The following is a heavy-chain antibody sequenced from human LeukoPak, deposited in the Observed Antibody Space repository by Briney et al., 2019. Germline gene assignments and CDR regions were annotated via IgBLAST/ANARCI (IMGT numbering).Heavy chain of an antibody. D-gene: IGHD2-21*02. CDR2: INHSGST. CDR3: ARDGEVSYCGGDCYPENWFDP. Sequence: SETLSLTCAVYGGSFSGYYWSWIRQPPGKGLEWIGEINHSGSTNYNPSLKSRVTISVDTSKNQISLRLSSVTAADTAVYYCARDGEVSYCGGDCYPENWFDPWGQGTLVTVSS. CDR1: GGSFSGYY. V-gene: IGHV4-34*01. J-gene: IGHJ5*02.